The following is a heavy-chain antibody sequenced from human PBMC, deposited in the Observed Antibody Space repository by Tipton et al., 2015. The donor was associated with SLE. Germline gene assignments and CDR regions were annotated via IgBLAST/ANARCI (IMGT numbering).Heavy chain of an antibody. CDR2: ISISGSTI. D-gene: IGHD3-22*01. Sequence: SLRLSCAASGFAFSNSDMTWARQAPRKGLEWVSSISISGSTIYYADSVKGRFTISRDNAKNSLYLQMNSLRAEDTAVYYCASDYYDSSGYSPWAFDYWGQGTLVTVPP. J-gene: IGHJ4*02. CDR3: ASDYYDSSGYSPWAFDY. V-gene: IGHV3-48*03. CDR1: GFAFSNSD.